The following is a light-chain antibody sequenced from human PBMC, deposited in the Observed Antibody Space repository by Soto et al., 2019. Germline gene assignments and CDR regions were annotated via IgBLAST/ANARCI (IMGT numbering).Light chain of an antibody. CDR2: DVT. CDR3: CSYAGTFTYV. Sequence: QSALTQPRSVSGSPGQPVIISCTGTSSDVGGYNSVSWYQQHPGKAPKLLVFDVTKRPSGVPDRFSGSKSGNTASLTISGLQAEDEADFYCCSYAGTFTYVFGTGTKLTVL. CDR1: SSDVGGYNS. J-gene: IGLJ1*01. V-gene: IGLV2-11*01.